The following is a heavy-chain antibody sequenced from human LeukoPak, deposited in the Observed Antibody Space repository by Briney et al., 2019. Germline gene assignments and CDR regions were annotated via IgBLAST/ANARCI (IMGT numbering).Heavy chain of an antibody. Sequence: GGSLRLSCAASGFTFSSYWMSWVRQAPGKGLEWVANIKQDGSEKYYVDSVKGRFTISRDNAKNSLYLQMNSLRAEGTAVYYCAREDCSSTSCYHDYWGQGTLVTVSS. CDR3: AREDCSSTSCYHDY. CDR2: IKQDGSEK. CDR1: GFTFSSYW. J-gene: IGHJ4*02. V-gene: IGHV3-7*03. D-gene: IGHD2-2*01.